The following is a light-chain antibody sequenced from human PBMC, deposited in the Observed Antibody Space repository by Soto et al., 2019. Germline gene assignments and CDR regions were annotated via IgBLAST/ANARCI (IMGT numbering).Light chain of an antibody. V-gene: IGKV3-15*01. J-gene: IGKJ2*01. CDR2: GAS. CDR1: QSISNN. Sequence: EIVMTHSPATLSVSPGERATLSCRASQSISNNLAWYQQKPGQAPRLLIYGASTRATGIPARYSGSGSGTEFTLTLSSLQSEDFAVYYCQQYNNWPYTFGQGTRLEIK. CDR3: QQYNNWPYT.